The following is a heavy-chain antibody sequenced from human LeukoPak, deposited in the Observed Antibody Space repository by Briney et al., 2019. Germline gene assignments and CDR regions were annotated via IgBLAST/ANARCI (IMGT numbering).Heavy chain of an antibody. V-gene: IGHV1-2*02. CDR1: GYTFTGYY. CDR2: INPNSGGT. J-gene: IGHJ4*02. CDR3: ARPVWGGYRPFDY. Sequence: ASVKVSCKASGYTFTGYYMHWVRQAPGQGLEWMGWINPNSGGTNYAQKLRGRVTMTTDTSTSTAYMEQRSLRSDDTAVYYCARPVWGGYRPFDYWGQGTLVTVSS. D-gene: IGHD3-16*02.